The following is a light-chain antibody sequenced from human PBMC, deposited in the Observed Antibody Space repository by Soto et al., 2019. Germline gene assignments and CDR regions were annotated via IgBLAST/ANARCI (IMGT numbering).Light chain of an antibody. CDR3: TSYTSGSTYV. J-gene: IGLJ1*01. CDR2: DVS. CDR1: SSDVGSYNY. Sequence: QSALTQPASVSGSPGQSIAISCTGTSSDVGSYNYVSWYQQHPGKAPKLMIYDVSNRPSGVSDRFSGSKSGNTASLTISGLQAEDEADYYCTSYTSGSTYVFGTGTKVTVL. V-gene: IGLV2-14*03.